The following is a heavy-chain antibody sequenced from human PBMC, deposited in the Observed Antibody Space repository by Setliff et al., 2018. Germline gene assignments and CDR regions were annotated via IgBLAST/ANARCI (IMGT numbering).Heavy chain of an antibody. J-gene: IGHJ6*03. CDR3: ARDFSSSWYGSYYYHYYMDV. CDR1: GGSISSYY. D-gene: IGHD6-13*01. CDR2: IYIGGSA. V-gene: IGHV4-4*07. Sequence: SETLSLTCTVSGGSISSYYWSWIRQPAGKGLEWIGHIYIGGSANYNPSLKSRVTMSIDTSKNQFSLKLNSVTAADMAVYYRARDFSSSWYGSYYYHYYMDVWGKGTTVTVSS.